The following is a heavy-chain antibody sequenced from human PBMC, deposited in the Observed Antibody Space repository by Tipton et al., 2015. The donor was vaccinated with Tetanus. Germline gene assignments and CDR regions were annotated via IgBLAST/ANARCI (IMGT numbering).Heavy chain of an antibody. CDR3: ARAYDFWSGHLDF. CDR1: GGSVNSGGYY. V-gene: IGHV4-61*08. Sequence: TLSLTCTVSGGSVNSGGYYWSWIRQPPGKGLEWIGYASYSGSSNYNPSLKNRVIISIDASKNQFSLKLSSVAAADTAVYYCARAYDFWSGHLDFWGQGTLVTVSS. D-gene: IGHD3-3*01. CDR2: ASYSGSS. J-gene: IGHJ4*02.